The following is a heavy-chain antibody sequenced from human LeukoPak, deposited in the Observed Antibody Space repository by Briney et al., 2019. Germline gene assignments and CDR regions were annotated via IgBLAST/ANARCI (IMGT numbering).Heavy chain of an antibody. CDR2: IFYTGSS. J-gene: IGHJ4*02. CDR3: ARQMAVAGDFDY. CDR1: GGSISSYY. D-gene: IGHD6-19*01. V-gene: IGHV4-59*08. Sequence: SETLSLTCTVSGGSISSYYWSWIRQPSEKGLEWIASIFYTGSSSYNPSLKTRVTISVDTSKNQLFLKLRSVTAADTAVYYCARQMAVAGDFDYWGQGTLGTVSS.